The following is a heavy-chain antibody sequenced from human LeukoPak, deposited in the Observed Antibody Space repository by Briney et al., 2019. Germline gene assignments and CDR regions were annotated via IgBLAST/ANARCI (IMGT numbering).Heavy chain of an antibody. Sequence: GASVKVSCKALGYTFTSYDINWVRQATGQGLEWMGWMNPNSGNTGYAQQFQGRVTITRNTSISTAYMELSRLRSEDTAVYYCARVKSRTGIRDPNWFDPWGQGTLVTVSS. CDR2: MNPNSGNT. V-gene: IGHV1-8*03. J-gene: IGHJ5*02. CDR3: ARVKSRTGIRDPNWFDP. D-gene: IGHD1-1*01. CDR1: GYTFTSYD.